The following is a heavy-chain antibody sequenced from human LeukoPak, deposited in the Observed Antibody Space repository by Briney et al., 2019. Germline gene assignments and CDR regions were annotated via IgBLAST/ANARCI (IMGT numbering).Heavy chain of an antibody. Sequence: GGSLRLSCVASGFTFSTYGMSWVRQAPGKGLEWVSGISGSGGSRFYTDSVKGRFTISRDNSKNTLYLQMNSLRVEDTAVYYCAKLREWELPDLFDYWGQGTLVTVSS. CDR3: AKLREWELPDLFDY. CDR2: ISGSGGSR. V-gene: IGHV3-23*01. J-gene: IGHJ4*02. CDR1: GFTFSTYG. D-gene: IGHD1-26*01.